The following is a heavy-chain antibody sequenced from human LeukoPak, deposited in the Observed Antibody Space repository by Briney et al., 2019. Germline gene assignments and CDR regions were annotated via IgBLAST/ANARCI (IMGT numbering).Heavy chain of an antibody. D-gene: IGHD2-8*01. CDR2: IKQDGVDK. V-gene: IGHV3-7*03. Sequence: GGSLRLSCAASGFIFTNYAMSWVRQAPGKGLEWVANIKQDGVDKYYVDSVKGRFTISRDNAKNSLYLQMNSLRPEDTALYYCSTDPRLLIYWGHGTLVTVSS. J-gene: IGHJ4*01. CDR3: STDPRLLIY. CDR1: GFIFTNYA.